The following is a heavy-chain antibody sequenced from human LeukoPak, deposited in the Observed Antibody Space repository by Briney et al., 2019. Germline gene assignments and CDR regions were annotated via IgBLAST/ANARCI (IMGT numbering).Heavy chain of an antibody. CDR2: IYYGGST. J-gene: IGHJ3*02. CDR1: GGSISSSSYY. D-gene: IGHD6-13*01. V-gene: IGHV4-39*01. Sequence: SETLSLTCTVSGGSISSSSYYWGWIRQPPGKGLEWIGSIYYGGSTYYNPSLKSRVTISVDTSKNQFSLKLSSVTAADTAVYYCARRGVAAASNAFDIWGQGTMVTVSS. CDR3: ARRGVAAASNAFDI.